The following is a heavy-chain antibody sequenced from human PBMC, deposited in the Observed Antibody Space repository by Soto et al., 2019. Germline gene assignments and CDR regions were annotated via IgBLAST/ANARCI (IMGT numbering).Heavy chain of an antibody. CDR1: GGTFSSYA. J-gene: IGHJ4*02. Sequence: SVKVSCKASGGTFSSYAISWVRQAPGQGLEWMGGIIPIFGTANYAQKFQGRVTITADESTSTAYMELSSLRSEDTAVYYCARGARMDTAIVVPAYWGQGTLVTVAS. D-gene: IGHD5-18*01. CDR3: ARGARMDTAIVVPAY. CDR2: IIPIFGTA. V-gene: IGHV1-69*13.